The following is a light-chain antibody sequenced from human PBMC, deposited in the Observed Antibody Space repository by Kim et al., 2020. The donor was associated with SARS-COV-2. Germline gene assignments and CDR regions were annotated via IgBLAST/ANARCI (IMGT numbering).Light chain of an antibody. J-gene: IGKJ1*01. CDR3: QRYNASPRT. CDR1: QGINNH. CDR2: AVS. V-gene: IGKV1-27*01. Sequence: ASVGDRVTITGRASQGINNHLAWYQQKPGKVPNVLIYAVSTLQSGVPSRISGTGSGTDFTLTINSLQPEDVATYFCQRYNASPRTFGQGTKVDIK.